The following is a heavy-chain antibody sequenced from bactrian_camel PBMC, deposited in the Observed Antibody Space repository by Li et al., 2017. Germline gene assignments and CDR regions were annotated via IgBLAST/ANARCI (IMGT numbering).Heavy chain of an antibody. CDR2: LDSDGAT. J-gene: IGHJ6*01. Sequence: HVQLVESGGGTVQAGGSLRLSCVTSGEPYKRTCLAWFRQAPGKEREAVATLDSDGATTYTDSVKGRFTISQDKTSNTLYLQMNSLKPEDTAMYFCAASRTAQWCPRSRSDFEYWGQGTQVTVS. CDR3: AASRTAQWCPRSRSDFEY. CDR1: GEPYKRTC. V-gene: IGHV3S53*01. D-gene: IGHD3*01.